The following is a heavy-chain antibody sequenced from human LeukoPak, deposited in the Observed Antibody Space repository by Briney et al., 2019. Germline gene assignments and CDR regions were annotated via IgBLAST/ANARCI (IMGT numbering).Heavy chain of an antibody. CDR1: GFTFSSYA. CDR3: AKTVSGSSYYYGMDV. Sequence: GGSLRLSCAASGFTFSSYAMSWVRQAPGTGLEWVSALSGSAITTYYADSVKGRFTISRDNSKNTLFLQMNSLRAEDTAVYYCAKTVSGSSYYYGMDVWAKGPRSPSP. J-gene: IGHJ6*02. CDR2: LSGSAITT. D-gene: IGHD3-10*01. V-gene: IGHV3-23*01.